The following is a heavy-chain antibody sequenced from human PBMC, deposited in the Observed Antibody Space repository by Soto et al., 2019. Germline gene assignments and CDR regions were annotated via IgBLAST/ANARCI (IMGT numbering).Heavy chain of an antibody. CDR1: GGSISNFY. CDR3: ARESYYGSGATVVGY. D-gene: IGHD3-10*01. CDR2: IYYSGTT. J-gene: IGHJ4*02. Sequence: SETLSLTCTVSGGSISNFYWSWIRQPPGKGLEWVGYIYYSGTTSYNPSLNSRVTISVDTSKNQFSLKLNSVTAADTAVYYCARESYYGSGATVVGYWGLGTLVTVSS. V-gene: IGHV4-59*01.